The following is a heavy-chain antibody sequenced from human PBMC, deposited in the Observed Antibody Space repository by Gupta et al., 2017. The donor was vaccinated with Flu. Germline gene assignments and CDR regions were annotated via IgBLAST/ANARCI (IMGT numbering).Heavy chain of an antibody. CDR3: AARGSKGSGWPN. D-gene: IGHD6-19*01. CDR1: FSSYA. Sequence: FSSYAMSWVRQAPGKGLEWVSAISSSGGSTYYADAVKGRFTISRDNSKKTRYLQMKRMRAEDTAVYYCAARGSKGSGWPNGGQGTMVTVYS. V-gene: IGHV3-23*01. J-gene: IGHJ4*02. CDR2: ISSSGGST.